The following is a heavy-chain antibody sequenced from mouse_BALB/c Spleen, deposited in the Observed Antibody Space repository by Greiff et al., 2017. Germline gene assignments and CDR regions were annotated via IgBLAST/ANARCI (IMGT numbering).Heavy chain of an antibody. Sequence: QVQLQQPGAELVRPGASVKLSCKASGYTFTSYWINWVKQRPGQGLEWIGNIYPSDSYTNYNQKFKDKATLTVDKSSSTAYMQLSSPTSEDSAVYYCTKGGQLGLGAFAYWGQGTLVTVSA. D-gene: IGHD3-2*01. CDR1: GYTFTSYW. V-gene: IGHV1-69*02. CDR2: IYPSDSYT. J-gene: IGHJ3*01. CDR3: TKGGQLGLGAFAY.